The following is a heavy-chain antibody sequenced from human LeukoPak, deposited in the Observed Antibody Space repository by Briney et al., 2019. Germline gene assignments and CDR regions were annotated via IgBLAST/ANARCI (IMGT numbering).Heavy chain of an antibody. CDR1: GFTFSDYY. CDR2: ISNSGSTV. CDR3: ALGTINKDYYFGMDV. D-gene: IGHD2-8*01. V-gene: IGHV3-11*01. Sequence: GGSLRLSCAASGFTFSDYYMTWLRKAPGKGLEWLSYISNSGSTVFYADSVKGRFTVSRDNAKRSLYLQIESLRDDDTAVYHCALGTINKDYYFGMDVWGQGTTVTVSS. J-gene: IGHJ6*02.